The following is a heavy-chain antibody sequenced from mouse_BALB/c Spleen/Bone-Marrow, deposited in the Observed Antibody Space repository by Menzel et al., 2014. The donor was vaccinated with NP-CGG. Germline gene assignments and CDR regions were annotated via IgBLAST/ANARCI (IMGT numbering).Heavy chain of an antibody. CDR2: IYPGDGDP. CDR1: GYAFSSYW. V-gene: IGHV1-80*01. CDR3: ARRGYYGSSYYFDY. D-gene: IGHD1-1*01. Sequence: VQLQQSGAELVRPGSSVKISCKASGYAFSSYWMNWVKQRPGQGLEWIGQIYPGDGDPNYNGKFKGKATLTADKSSSTAYMQLSSLTSEDSAVYFCARRGYYGSSYYFDYWGQGTILTVSS. J-gene: IGHJ2*01.